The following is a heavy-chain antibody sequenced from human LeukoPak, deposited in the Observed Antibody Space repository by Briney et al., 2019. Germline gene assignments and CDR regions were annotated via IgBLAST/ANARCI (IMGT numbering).Heavy chain of an antibody. Sequence: GGSLRLSCAASGFTFSSYEMNWVRQAPGKGLEWVSYISTSGTTIYYADSVKGRFTISRDNAKNSLYLQMNSLRAEDTAVYYCAREGRYYFDYWGQGTLVTVSS. J-gene: IGHJ4*02. CDR2: ISTSGTTI. V-gene: IGHV3-48*03. CDR1: GFTFSSYE. CDR3: AREGRYYFDY.